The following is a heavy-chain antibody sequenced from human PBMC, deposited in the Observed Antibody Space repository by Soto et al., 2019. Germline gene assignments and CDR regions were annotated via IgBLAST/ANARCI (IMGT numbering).Heavy chain of an antibody. J-gene: IGHJ5*02. V-gene: IGHV2-5*02. Sequence: QITLKESGPTLVKPTQTLTLTCTFSGFSLSTSGVGVGWIRQPPGKALEWLALIYWDDDKRYSPSLKRRLSIATDTSTNQVVLTMTNMDPVATATYFCARNLVLRRVMGWFDPWGQGTLVTVSS. CDR3: ARNLVLRRVMGWFDP. CDR1: GFSLSTSGVG. CDR2: IYWDDDK. D-gene: IGHD3-10*01.